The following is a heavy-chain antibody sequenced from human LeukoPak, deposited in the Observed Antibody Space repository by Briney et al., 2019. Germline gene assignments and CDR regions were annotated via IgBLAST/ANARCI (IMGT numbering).Heavy chain of an antibody. D-gene: IGHD3-22*01. J-gene: IGHJ3*02. CDR2: IYYSGST. CDR3: ARDGTFYYDSSAYSFAFDI. CDR1: GGSISSEDSH. Sequence: SQTLSLTCTVSGGSISSEDSHWSWIRQPPGKGLEWIGHIYYSGSTYYNPSLKSRSTISVDTFKNQFSLMLSSVTAADTAVYYCARDGTFYYDSSAYSFAFDIWGPGTMVTASS. V-gene: IGHV4-30-4*01.